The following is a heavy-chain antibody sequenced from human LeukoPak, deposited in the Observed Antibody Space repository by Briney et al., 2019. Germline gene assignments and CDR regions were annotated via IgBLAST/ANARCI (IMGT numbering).Heavy chain of an antibody. D-gene: IGHD3-10*01. Sequence: ASVKVSCKASGGTFSSYAISWVRQAPGQGLEWMGWMNPNSGNTGYAQKFQGRVTMTRNTSISTAYMELSSLRSEDTAVYYCARLGSEVRAPYNWFDPWGQGTLVTVSS. J-gene: IGHJ5*02. CDR3: ARLGSEVRAPYNWFDP. V-gene: IGHV1-8*02. CDR2: MNPNSGNT. CDR1: GGTFSSYA.